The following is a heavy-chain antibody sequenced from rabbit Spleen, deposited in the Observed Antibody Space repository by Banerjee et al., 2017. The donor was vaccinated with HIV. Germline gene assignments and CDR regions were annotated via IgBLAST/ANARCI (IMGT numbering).Heavy chain of an antibody. Sequence: QEQLEESGGDLVKPGASLTLTCTASGFSFSSSDYMCWVRQAPGKGLEWISCIAGSSSDFTYSASWAKGRFTISKTSSTTVTLQMTSLTAADTATYFCARDAAGREDFNLWGPGTLVTVS. CDR3: ARDAAGREDFNL. CDR2: IAGSSSDFT. V-gene: IGHV1S45*01. J-gene: IGHJ4*01. CDR1: GFSFSSSDY. D-gene: IGHD4-2*01.